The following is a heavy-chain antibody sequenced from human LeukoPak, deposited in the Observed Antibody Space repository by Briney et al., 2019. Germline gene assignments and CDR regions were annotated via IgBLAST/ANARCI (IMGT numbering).Heavy chain of an antibody. D-gene: IGHD4-17*01. CDR2: ISSSSSYI. CDR3: ARESLPQGDYGDCVGDY. CDR1: GSTFSSYS. V-gene: IGHV3-21*01. Sequence: GGSLRLSCAASGSTFSSYSINWVRQAPGKGLEWVSSISSSSSYIYYADSVKGRFTISRYNAKNSLYLQMNSLRAEDTAVYYCARESLPQGDYGDCVGDYWGQGTLVTVSS. J-gene: IGHJ4*02.